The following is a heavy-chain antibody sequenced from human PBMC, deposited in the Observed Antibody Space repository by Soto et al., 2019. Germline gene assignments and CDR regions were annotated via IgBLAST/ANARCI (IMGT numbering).Heavy chain of an antibody. Sequence: GASVKVSCKASGYTFTSYGISWVRQAPGQGLEWMGWISAYNGNTNYAQKLQGRVTMTTDTSTSTAYMELRSLRSDDTAVYYCAREYCSSTSCYAIDYWGQGTLVTVSS. D-gene: IGHD2-2*01. J-gene: IGHJ4*02. CDR2: ISAYNGNT. CDR1: GYTFTSYG. V-gene: IGHV1-18*01. CDR3: AREYCSSTSCYAIDY.